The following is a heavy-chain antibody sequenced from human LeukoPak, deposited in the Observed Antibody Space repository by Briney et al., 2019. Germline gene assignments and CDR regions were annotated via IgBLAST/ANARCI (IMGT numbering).Heavy chain of an antibody. D-gene: IGHD2-8*01. CDR3: ARNGYYYYMDV. CDR1: GGSISSYY. V-gene: IGHV4-59*01. J-gene: IGHJ6*03. Sequence: SETLSLTCTVSGGSISSYYWSWIRQPPGKGLEWIGYIYYSGSTNYNPSLKSRVTISVDTSKNQFSLKLSSVTAADTAVYYCARNGYYYYMDVWGKGTTVAISS. CDR2: IYYSGST.